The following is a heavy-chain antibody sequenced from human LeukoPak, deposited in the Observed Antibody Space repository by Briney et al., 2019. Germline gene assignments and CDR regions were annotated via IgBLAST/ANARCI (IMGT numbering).Heavy chain of an antibody. V-gene: IGHV1-2*02. CDR1: GYTFTSYG. CDR2: IIPILGIA. CDR3: ARVSTVLRSSNHPVKFDY. J-gene: IGHJ4*02. Sequence: GASVKVSCKASGYTFTSYGISWVRQAPGQGLEWMGRIIPILGIANYAQKFQGRVTMTRDTSISTAYMELSRLRSDDTAVYYCARVSTVLRSSNHPVKFDYWGQGTLVTVSS. D-gene: IGHD3-3*01.